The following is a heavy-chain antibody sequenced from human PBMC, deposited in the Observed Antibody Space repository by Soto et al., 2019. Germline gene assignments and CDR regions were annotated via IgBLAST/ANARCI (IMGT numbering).Heavy chain of an antibody. D-gene: IGHD1-26*01. CDR3: ARGEQYSGRIFDY. V-gene: IGHV6-1*01. CDR2: TYYRSKWYY. Sequence: SQTLSLTCTITGDSVSSNSAGWSWVRQSPSRGLEWLGRTYYRSKWYYEYAVSVRGRITINPDTSKNQYSLQLNSVTPEDAAVYFCARGEQYSGRIFDYWGQGTLVTVSS. CDR1: GDSVSSNSAG. J-gene: IGHJ4*01.